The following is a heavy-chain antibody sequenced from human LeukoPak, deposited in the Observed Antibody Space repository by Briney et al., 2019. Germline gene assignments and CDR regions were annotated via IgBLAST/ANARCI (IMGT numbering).Heavy chain of an antibody. J-gene: IGHJ4*02. D-gene: IGHD6-19*01. V-gene: IGHV4-61*09. CDR1: GASINSGSYY. CDR3: ATDFGDSSGWYRF. Sequence: SETLSLTCTVSGASINSGSYYWSWIRQPAGKGLESIGHFYSSGSTNYNPSLKSRVSISVDTSKNQFSLEVTSVTAADTAVYYCATDFGDSSGWYRFWGQGTLVAVSS. CDR2: FYSSGST.